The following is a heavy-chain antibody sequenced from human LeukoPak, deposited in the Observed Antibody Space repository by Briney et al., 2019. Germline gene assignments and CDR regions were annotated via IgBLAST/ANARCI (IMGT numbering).Heavy chain of an antibody. CDR2: IYHSGST. J-gene: IGHJ6*02. CDR3: ARDSGAYDFWSGYPLYYYYYGMDV. D-gene: IGHD3-3*01. V-gene: IGHV4-59*01. CDR1: GGSISTYY. Sequence: PSETLSLTCTVSGGSISTYYWNWIRQPPGKGLEWIGYIYHSGSTNYNPSLQSRVTISVDTSKNQFSLNLNSVTAADTAVYYCARDSGAYDFWSGYPLYYYYYGMDVWGQGTTVTVSS.